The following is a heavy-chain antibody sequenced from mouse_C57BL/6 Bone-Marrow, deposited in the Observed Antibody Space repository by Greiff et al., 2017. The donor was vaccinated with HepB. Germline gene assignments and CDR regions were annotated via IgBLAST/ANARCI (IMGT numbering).Heavy chain of an antibody. J-gene: IGHJ4*01. CDR1: GYTFTSYT. V-gene: IGHV1-4*01. CDR2: INPSSGYT. Sequence: QVQLQQSGAELARPGASVKMSCKASGYTFTSYTMHWVKQRPGQGLEWIGYINPSSGYTKYNQKFKDKATLTADKSSSTAYLQLSSLTSEDSAVYYCARGATIKHYYAMDYWGQGTSVTVSS. D-gene: IGHD1-1*01. CDR3: ARGATIKHYYAMDY.